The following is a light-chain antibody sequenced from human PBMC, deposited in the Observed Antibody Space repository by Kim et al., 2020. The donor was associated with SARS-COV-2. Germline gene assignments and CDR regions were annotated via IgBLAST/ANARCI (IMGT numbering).Light chain of an antibody. Sequence: QRVTISGSGSSSNIGNNYGSWYQQLPGTAPKLLIYDDNKRPSGIPDRFAGSKAGTSATLGITGLQTGDEADYYCGTWDSSLSAGGVFGGGTKLTVL. V-gene: IGLV1-51*01. J-gene: IGLJ3*02. CDR1: SSNIGNNY. CDR2: DDN. CDR3: GTWDSSLSAGGV.